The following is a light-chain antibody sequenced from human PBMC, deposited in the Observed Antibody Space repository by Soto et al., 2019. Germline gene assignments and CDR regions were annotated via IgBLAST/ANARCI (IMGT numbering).Light chain of an antibody. J-gene: IGLJ2*01. V-gene: IGLV2-14*01. CDR2: DVS. Sequence: QSALTQPASVSGSPGQSIAISCTGTSNDVGGYNYVSWYQQHPGKAPKLMIYDVSARPSGVSNRFSGSKSDNTASLTISGLQAEYEADYYCSSYTSSNTVVFGGGTQLTVL. CDR3: SSYTSSNTVV. CDR1: SNDVGGYNY.